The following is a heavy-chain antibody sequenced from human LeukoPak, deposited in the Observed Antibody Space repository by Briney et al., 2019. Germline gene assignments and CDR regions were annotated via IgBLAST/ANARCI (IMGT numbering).Heavy chain of an antibody. CDR3: ARTRIAAAGTWDAFDI. V-gene: IGHV3-21*01. Sequence: PGGSLRLSCAASGFTFSSYSMNWVRQAPGKGLEWVSSISSSSSYIYYADSVKGRFTISRDNAKNSLYLQMNSLRAEDTAVYYCARTRIAAAGTWDAFDIWGQGTMVTVSS. CDR1: GFTFSSYS. D-gene: IGHD6-13*01. J-gene: IGHJ3*02. CDR2: ISSSSSYI.